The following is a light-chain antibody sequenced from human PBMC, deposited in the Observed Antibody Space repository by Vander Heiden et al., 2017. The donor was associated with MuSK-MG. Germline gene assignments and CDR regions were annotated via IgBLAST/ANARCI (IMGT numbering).Light chain of an antibody. Sequence: SYELTQPPSVSVSPGQTASITCSGDKLGDKYVWWYQQKPGQSPVLVISQHIKRPSGVPERFSDSSSGNTATLTISGTQAIDEADYYCQTWDTNTVIFGGGTKLNVL. J-gene: IGLJ2*01. V-gene: IGLV3-1*01. CDR3: QTWDTNTVI. CDR2: QHI. CDR1: KLGDKY.